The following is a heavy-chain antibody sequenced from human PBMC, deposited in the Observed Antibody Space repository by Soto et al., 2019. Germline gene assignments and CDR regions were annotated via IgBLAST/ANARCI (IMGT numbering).Heavy chain of an antibody. J-gene: IGHJ6*02. V-gene: IGHV3-23*01. CDR2: ISGSGGST. CDR1: GFTFSSYA. CDR3: AKSIVVVPAAIRFGYYYCGMDV. D-gene: IGHD2-2*02. Sequence: GGSLRLSCAASGFTFSSYAMSWVRQAPGKGLEWVSAISGSGGSTYYADSVKGRFTISRDNSKNTLYLQMNSLRAEDTAVYYCAKSIVVVPAAIRFGYYYCGMDVWGQGTTVTVSS.